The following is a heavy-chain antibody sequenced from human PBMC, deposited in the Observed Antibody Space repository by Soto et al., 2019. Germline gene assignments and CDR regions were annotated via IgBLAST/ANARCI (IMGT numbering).Heavy chain of an antibody. Sequence: QVQLVQSGAEVKKPGASVKVSCKASGYTFTGYYVHWVRQAPGQGLEWMGWINPNSGGTKYAQKFQDRVTMTRATSISTAYMEMSWLRSDDTAVYYCAGSVSTIGARPDYWGQGTLVTVSS. J-gene: IGHJ4*02. CDR3: AGSVSTIGARPDY. V-gene: IGHV1-2*02. CDR1: GYTFTGYY. D-gene: IGHD6-6*01. CDR2: INPNSGGT.